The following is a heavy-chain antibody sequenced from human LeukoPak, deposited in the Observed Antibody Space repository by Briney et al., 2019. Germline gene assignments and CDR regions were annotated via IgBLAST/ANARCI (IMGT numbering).Heavy chain of an antibody. CDR1: GASISSGHW. D-gene: IGHD6-13*01. J-gene: IGHJ3*02. CDR3: ARDREQQLVRFYNAFDI. CDR2: IYHSGST. Sequence: PSETLSLTCAVSGASISSGHWWSWVRQPPGKGLEWIGEIYHSGSTNYNPSLKSRVTISVDTSKNQFSLELRSVTAADTAVYYCARDREQQLVRFYNAFDIWGQGTMVTVSS. V-gene: IGHV4-4*02.